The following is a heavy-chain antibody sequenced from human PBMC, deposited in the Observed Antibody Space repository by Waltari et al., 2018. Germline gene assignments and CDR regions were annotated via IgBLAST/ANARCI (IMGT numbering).Heavy chain of an antibody. CDR2: LHHEGRN. D-gene: IGHD3-22*01. V-gene: IGHV4-30-2*01. J-gene: IGHJ5*02. CDR1: GDSISSGAYQ. CDR3: AKDFSSVLGGWFDP. Sequence: QVRLQESGPGLVEPSQTLSLTCSVSGDSISSGAYQWAWIRQRPGEGREWIGNLHHEGRNSYNPSLKTRVSISEDRSKNHFSLRLASVTAADTALYFCAKDFSSVLGGWFDPWGQGTLVTVSS.